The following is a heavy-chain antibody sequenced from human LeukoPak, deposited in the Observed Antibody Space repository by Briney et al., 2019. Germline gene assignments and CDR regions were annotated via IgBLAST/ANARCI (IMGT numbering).Heavy chain of an antibody. D-gene: IGHD3-22*01. CDR3: ARVSWEDHYYDSSGYPGFYFDY. CDR1: GYTFTSYG. V-gene: IGHV1-18*01. CDR2: ISAYNGNT. J-gene: IGHJ4*02. Sequence: GASVKVSCKASGYTFTSYGISWVRRAPGQGLEWMGWISAYNGNTNYAQKLQGRVTMTTDTSTSTAYMELRSLRSDDTAVYYCARVSWEDHYYDSSGYPGFYFDYWGQGTLATVSS.